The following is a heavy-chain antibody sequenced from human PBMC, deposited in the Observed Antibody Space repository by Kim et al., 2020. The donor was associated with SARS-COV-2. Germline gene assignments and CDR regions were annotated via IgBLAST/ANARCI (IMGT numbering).Heavy chain of an antibody. CDR1: GGSISSYY. CDR2: IYYSGST. D-gene: IGHD6-13*01. V-gene: IGHV4-59*08. J-gene: IGHJ4*02. CDR3: ARLRRAAGYGFWVY. Sequence: SETLSLTCTVSGGSISSYYWSWIRQPPGKGLEWIGYIYYSGSTNYNPSLKSRVTISVDTSKNQFSLKLSSVTAADTAVYYCARLRRAAGYGFWVYWCQGT.